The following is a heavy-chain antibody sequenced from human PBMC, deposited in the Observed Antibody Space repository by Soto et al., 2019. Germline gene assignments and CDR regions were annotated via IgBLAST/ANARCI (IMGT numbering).Heavy chain of an antibody. J-gene: IGHJ6*02. CDR1: GGSFSGYY. Sequence: PSETLSLTCAVYGGSFSGYYWSWIRQPPGKRLEWIGEINHSGSTNYNPSLKSRVTISVDTSKNQFSLKLSSVTAADTAVYYCARGKYYYDSSGYLTAYYYYGMDVWGQGTTVTVSS. CDR3: ARGKYYYDSSGYLTAYYYYGMDV. CDR2: INHSGST. D-gene: IGHD3-22*01. V-gene: IGHV4-34*01.